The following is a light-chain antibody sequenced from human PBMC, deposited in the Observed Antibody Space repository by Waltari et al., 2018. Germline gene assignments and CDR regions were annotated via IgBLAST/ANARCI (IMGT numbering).Light chain of an antibody. CDR2: ENH. Sequence: QSVLTQPPSVSAAPGQTVTISCSGSSSTVGKNFVSWYQQIPGPAPKLVIYENHKRPSGIPDRFSGSKSGTSATLAIAGLQTGDKADYYCGTWDSSLSAWVFGGGTKLTVL. J-gene: IGLJ3*02. CDR1: SSTVGKNF. CDR3: GTWDSSLSAWV. V-gene: IGLV1-51*02.